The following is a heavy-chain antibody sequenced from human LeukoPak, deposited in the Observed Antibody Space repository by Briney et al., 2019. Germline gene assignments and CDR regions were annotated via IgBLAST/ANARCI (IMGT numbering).Heavy chain of an antibody. CDR3: ATKQWLAPPPDS. D-gene: IGHD6-19*01. CDR1: GFTFSKYW. CDR2: INTDGTVT. Sequence: GGSLRLSCAASGFTFSKYWMLWVRQAAGRGLESVARINTDGTVTTYADSVKGRFTVSRDNADDTMFLQVNSVRDEDTAVYYCATKQWLAPPPDSWGQGTPVTVSS. J-gene: IGHJ4*02. V-gene: IGHV3-74*01.